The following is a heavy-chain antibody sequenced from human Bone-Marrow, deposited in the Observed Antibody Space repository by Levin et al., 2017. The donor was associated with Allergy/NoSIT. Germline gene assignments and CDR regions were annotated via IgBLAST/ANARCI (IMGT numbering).Heavy chain of an antibody. Sequence: GGSLRLSCAVSGLTFSSYSMHWVRQAPGKGLEWVSIISSTSNIIFYADSMKGRFTISRDNARNSLYLQMNSLRAEDTALYYCATVGTSSTVMDSFDYWGQGTLVTVSS. V-gene: IGHV3-21*01. J-gene: IGHJ4*02. CDR2: ISSTSNII. CDR1: GLTFSSYS. D-gene: IGHD5-18*01. CDR3: ATVGTSSTVMDSFDY.